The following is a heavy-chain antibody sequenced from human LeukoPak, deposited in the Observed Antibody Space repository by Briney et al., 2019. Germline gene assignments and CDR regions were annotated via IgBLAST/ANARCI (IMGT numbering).Heavy chain of an antibody. CDR1: GFTFSKYW. J-gene: IGHJ4*02. V-gene: IGHV3-74*01. D-gene: IGHD6-19*01. CDR2: INTDGTVT. Sequence: GGSLTLSCAASGFTFSKYWMLWVRQAPGKGLESVSRINTDGTVTTYADSVKGRFTVSRDNADSTMFLQMNSVRDEDTAVYYCATKQWLAPPPDSWGQGTPVTASS. CDR3: ATKQWLAPPPDS.